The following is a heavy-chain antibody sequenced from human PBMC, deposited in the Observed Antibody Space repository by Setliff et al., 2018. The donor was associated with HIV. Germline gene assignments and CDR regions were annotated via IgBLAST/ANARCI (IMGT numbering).Heavy chain of an antibody. V-gene: IGHV3-21*01. CDR2: ISSSSRSK. Sequence: PGGSLSLSCEASGFTFSTYSMNWVRQAPGKGLEWVSSISSSSRSKYYADSVKGRFTISRDNAKNSLYLRMNSLTAEDTAVYYCARDVSWRVRTYIDYWGQGALVTVSS. CDR3: ARDVSWRVRTYIDY. D-gene: IGHD3-3*01. J-gene: IGHJ4*02. CDR1: GFTFSTYS.